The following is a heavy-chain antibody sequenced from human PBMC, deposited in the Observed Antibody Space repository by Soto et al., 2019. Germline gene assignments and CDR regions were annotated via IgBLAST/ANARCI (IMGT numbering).Heavy chain of an antibody. V-gene: IGHV4-31*03. Sequence: SETLSLTCTVSGGSISSGGHYWSWIRQHPGKGLEWIGYISYTGSTYYNPSLKSRVTISVDTSNNQFSLNLNSVTAADTAIYYCAKEARQGLVTIEYWGQGTLVTVSS. D-gene: IGHD6-19*01. CDR2: ISYTGST. J-gene: IGHJ4*02. CDR1: GGSISSGGHY. CDR3: AKEARQGLVTIEY.